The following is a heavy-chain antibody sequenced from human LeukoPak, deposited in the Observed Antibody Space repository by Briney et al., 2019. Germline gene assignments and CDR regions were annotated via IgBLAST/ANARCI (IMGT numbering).Heavy chain of an antibody. CDR2: ITSGSTDI. D-gene: IGHD5-12*01. CDR1: GFTFNSYG. Sequence: GSLRLSCAASGFTFNSYGMNWVRQAPGKGLEWVSSITSGSTDIYYADSVRGRFTISRDNAKNSLYLQMNSLRAEDTAAYYCARGATTPLYWGQGTLVTVSS. V-gene: IGHV3-21*01. J-gene: IGHJ4*02. CDR3: ARGATTPLY.